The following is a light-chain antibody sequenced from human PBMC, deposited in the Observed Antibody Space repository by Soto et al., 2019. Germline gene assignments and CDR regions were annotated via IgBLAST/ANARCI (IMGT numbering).Light chain of an antibody. CDR3: QQYNGYSWS. V-gene: IGKV1-5*03. Sequence: DIQMTQYPSTLSASVGDTVTITCRASQDLNDWLAWFQQKPGKAPNLLIYKVSNLESGVQSRFSGSGSGTELTLTIIRLQPADFASYYCQQYNGYSWSFGQGTTVEIK. CDR1: QDLNDW. CDR2: KVS. J-gene: IGKJ1*01.